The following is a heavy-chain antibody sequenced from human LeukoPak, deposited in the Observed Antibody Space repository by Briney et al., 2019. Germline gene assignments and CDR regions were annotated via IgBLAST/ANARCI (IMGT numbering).Heavy chain of an antibody. CDR2: IYYSGST. J-gene: IGHJ6*02. V-gene: IGHV4-31*03. D-gene: IGHD2-2*01. CDR1: GGSISSGGYY. CDR3: ANGRRDIVVVPPKYGMDV. Sequence: TLSLTCTVSGGSISSGGYYWSWIRQHPGKGLEWIGYIYYSGSTYYNPSLKSRVTISVDTSKTQFSLKLSSVTAADTAVYYCANGRRDIVVVPPKYGMDVWGQGTTVTVSS.